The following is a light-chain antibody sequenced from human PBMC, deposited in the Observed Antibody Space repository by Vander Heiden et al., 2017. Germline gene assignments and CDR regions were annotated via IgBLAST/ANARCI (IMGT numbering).Light chain of an antibody. Sequence: SYELTQPPSVSVSPGQTASITCSGDKLGDKYACWYQQKPGQSPVLVIYQDSKRPSGFPERFSGSNSGNTATLTICGTQARDEADYYCQAWDSSTVVFGGGTKLTVL. CDR1: KLGDKY. J-gene: IGLJ2*01. CDR2: QDS. CDR3: QAWDSSTVV. V-gene: IGLV3-1*01.